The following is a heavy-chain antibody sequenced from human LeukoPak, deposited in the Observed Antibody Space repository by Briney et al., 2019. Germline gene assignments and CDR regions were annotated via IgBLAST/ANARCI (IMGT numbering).Heavy chain of an antibody. CDR2: ISYDGSNK. D-gene: IGHD6-19*01. Sequence: PGGSLRLSCAASGFTFSSYGMHWVRQAPGKGLEWVAVISYDGSNKYYADSVKGRFTISRDNSKNTLYLQMNSLRAEDTAVYYCAKGTYSSGLYLGLFDYWGQGTLVTVSS. J-gene: IGHJ4*02. V-gene: IGHV3-30*18. CDR3: AKGTYSSGLYLGLFDY. CDR1: GFTFSSYG.